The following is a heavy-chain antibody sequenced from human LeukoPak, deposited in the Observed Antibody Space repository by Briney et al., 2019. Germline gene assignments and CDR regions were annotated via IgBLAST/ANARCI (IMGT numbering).Heavy chain of an antibody. J-gene: IGHJ6*02. CDR2: INSDGSAT. Sequence: GRSLRLSCAASGFPFSSYWMHWVRQVPGKGLLWVSRINSDGSATIYADSVRGRFTISRDNAKNTLYLQMSGLRVEDTAVYHCASDSPYYGMDVWGQGTTVTVSS. V-gene: IGHV3-74*01. CDR1: GFPFSSYW. CDR3: ASDSPYYGMDV.